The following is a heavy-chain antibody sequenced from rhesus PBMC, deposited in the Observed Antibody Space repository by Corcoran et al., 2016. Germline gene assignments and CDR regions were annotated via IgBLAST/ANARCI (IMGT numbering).Heavy chain of an antibody. D-gene: IGHD5-24*01. Sequence: QVKLQQWGPGLVKPSETLSFTCAVSGGSIRDDYYRSWIRSWIRRAPGEGLGGIGYIYGSGGGTTYHPSRKNRVTISIDTSKNHFSLRLNSVTAADTAVYYCARARYSGYTYGAYFDYWGQGVLVTVSS. V-gene: IGHV4-106*01. CDR2: IYGSGGGT. CDR1: GGSIRDDYY. J-gene: IGHJ4*01. CDR3: ARARYSGYTYGAYFDY.